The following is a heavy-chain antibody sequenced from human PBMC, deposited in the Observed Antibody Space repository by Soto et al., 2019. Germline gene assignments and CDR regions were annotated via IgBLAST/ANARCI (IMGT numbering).Heavy chain of an antibody. Sequence: QVQLVESGGGVVQPGRSLRLSCVASGFTFSNYGMHWVRQAPGKGLEWVAVMSDDGSHKYYADSVIGRFTISRDNSQNTLYLQMNSLRPEDTAVYYCAKDRDYSLTATLYNWFDPWGQGTLVTVSS. CDR3: AKDRDYSLTATLYNWFDP. D-gene: IGHD3-9*01. CDR1: GFTFSNYG. V-gene: IGHV3-30*18. CDR2: MSDDGSHK. J-gene: IGHJ5*02.